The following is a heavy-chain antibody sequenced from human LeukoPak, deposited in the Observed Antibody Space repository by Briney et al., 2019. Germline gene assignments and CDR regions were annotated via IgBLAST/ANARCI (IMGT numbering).Heavy chain of an antibody. CDR3: ARARGIAWAAAGVGFDY. CDR2: IYYSGST. CDR1: GGSISSSSYY. Sequence: PSETLSLTCTVSGGSISSSSYYWGWIRQPPGKGLEWIGSIYYSGSTYYNPSLKSRVTISVDTSKNQFSLKLSSVTAADTAVYYCARARGIAWAAAGVGFDYWGQGTLVTVS. V-gene: IGHV4-39*07. D-gene: IGHD6-13*01. J-gene: IGHJ4*02.